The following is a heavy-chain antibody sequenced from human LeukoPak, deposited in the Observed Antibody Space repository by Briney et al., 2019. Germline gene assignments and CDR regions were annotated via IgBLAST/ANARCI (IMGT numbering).Heavy chain of an antibody. D-gene: IGHD5/OR15-5a*01. CDR2: ISTDTGDT. CDR1: GYHFTGYH. J-gene: IGHJ5*02. CDR3: AGLGSTVEGRIDP. Sequence: ASVKVSCKASGYHFTGYHVHWVRQAPGQGLEWMGRISTDTGDTDNAQNFQGRLTMTRDTSINTAYMELTSLTSDDTAVYYCAGLGSTVEGRIDPWGQGTLVTVSS. V-gene: IGHV1-2*02.